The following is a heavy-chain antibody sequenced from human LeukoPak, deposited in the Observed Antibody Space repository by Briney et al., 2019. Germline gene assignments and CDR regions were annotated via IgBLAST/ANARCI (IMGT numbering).Heavy chain of an antibody. CDR1: GFTFSTYG. V-gene: IGHV3-23*01. J-gene: IGHJ4*02. CDR3: TGGSTSGY. CDR2: ISGSGGRT. D-gene: IGHD2-15*01. Sequence: GGSLRLSCAASGFTFSTYGMSWVRQAPGKGLDWVSAISGSGGRTSYADSVAGRFTVSRDNAKNSLYLQMNSLRAEDTAVYYCTGGSTSGYWGRGTLVTVSS.